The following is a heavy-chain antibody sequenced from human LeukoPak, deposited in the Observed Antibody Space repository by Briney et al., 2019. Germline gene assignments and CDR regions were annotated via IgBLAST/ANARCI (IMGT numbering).Heavy chain of an antibody. CDR1: GFTFSNYA. CDR2: ISGSGGST. CDR3: AQGRLGYSYGAFDH. V-gene: IGHV3-23*01. D-gene: IGHD5-18*01. J-gene: IGHJ4*02. Sequence: GGSLRLSCAASGFTFSNYAMSWVRQAPGKGLEWVSVISGSGGSTNFADSVKGRFTSSRGNSKNTLYLQMHSLRVEDTAVYYCAQGRLGYSYGAFDHWGQGTLVTVSS.